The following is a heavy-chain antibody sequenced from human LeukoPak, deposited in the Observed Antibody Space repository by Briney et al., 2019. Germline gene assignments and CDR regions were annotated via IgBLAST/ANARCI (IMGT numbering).Heavy chain of an antibody. CDR3: AKAGGGFTPSVY. Sequence: GGSLRLSCAASGFTFSSWVRQAPGKGLEWVSTISGSGGSRSYADSVKGRFTISRDNSKNTLYLQMNSLRAEDTAVYYCAKAGGGFTPSVYWGQGTLVTVSS. J-gene: IGHJ4*02. CDR1: GFTFSS. V-gene: IGHV3-23*01. CDR2: ISGSGGSR. D-gene: IGHD3-16*01.